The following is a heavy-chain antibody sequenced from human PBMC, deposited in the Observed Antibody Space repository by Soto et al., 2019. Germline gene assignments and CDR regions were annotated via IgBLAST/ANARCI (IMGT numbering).Heavy chain of an antibody. Sequence: PGESLKISCKGSGYSFTSHWIAWVRQMPGKGLELMAIIYPGDSDIQYSPSFQGQVSVSADKSASTAYLQWSSLEASDTAIYFCSRLGHYCSSPSCYTGYFYSGLDVWGQGTTVTVSS. J-gene: IGHJ6*02. CDR2: IYPGDSDI. D-gene: IGHD2-2*02. CDR3: SRLGHYCSSPSCYTGYFYSGLDV. CDR1: GYSFTSHW. V-gene: IGHV5-51*01.